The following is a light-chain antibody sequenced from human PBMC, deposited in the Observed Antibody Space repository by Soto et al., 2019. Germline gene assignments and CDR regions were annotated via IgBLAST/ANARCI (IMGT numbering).Light chain of an antibody. J-gene: IGKJ3*01. CDR3: HQYGSSTFT. V-gene: IGKV3-20*01. Sequence: EIVLTQSPGTLSLSPGDRATLSCRASQGVSANSLAWYQHKVGQAPRLLIYGAFSRATGIPDRFSGNGSETDFTLTISRLEPEDFAVYFCHQYGSSTFTFGPGTKVDIK. CDR2: GAF. CDR1: QGVSANS.